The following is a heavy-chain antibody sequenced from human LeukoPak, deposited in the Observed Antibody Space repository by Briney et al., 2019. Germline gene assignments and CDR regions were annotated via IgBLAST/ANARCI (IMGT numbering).Heavy chain of an antibody. CDR3: ARQEYSGSYSHRWFDP. V-gene: IGHV5-51*01. CDR2: IYPGESDT. J-gene: IGHJ5*02. CDR1: GYIFTSYW. Sequence: GASLQISCQGSGYIFTSYWIGWVRPLPGKGLEWMGIIYPGESDTRYSPSFQGQVTISADKSISTAYLQWSSLKASDTAMYYCARQEYSGSYSHRWFDPWGQGTLVTVSS. D-gene: IGHD1-26*01.